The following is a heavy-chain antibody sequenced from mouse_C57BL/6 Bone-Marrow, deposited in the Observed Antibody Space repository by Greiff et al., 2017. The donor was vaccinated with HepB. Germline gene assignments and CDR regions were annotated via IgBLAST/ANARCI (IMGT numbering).Heavy chain of an antibody. CDR3: ARGGGYYGSSYNYNFDY. J-gene: IGHJ2*01. CDR2: IHPNSGST. D-gene: IGHD1-1*01. V-gene: IGHV1-64*01. CDR1: GYTFTSYW. Sequence: QVQLQQPGAELVKPGASVKLSCKASGYTFTSYWMHWVKQRPGQGLEWIGMIHPNSGSTNYNEKFKSKATLTVDKSSSTAYMQLSSLTSEDSAVYYCARGGGYYGSSYNYNFDYWGQGTTLTVSS.